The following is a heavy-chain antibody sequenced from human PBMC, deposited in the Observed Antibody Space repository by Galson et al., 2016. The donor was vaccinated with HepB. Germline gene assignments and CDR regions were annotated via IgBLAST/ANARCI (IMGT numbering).Heavy chain of an antibody. CDR2: ISASGAGT. V-gene: IGHV3-23*01. J-gene: IGHJ5*01. Sequence: SLRLSCAASGFTFSGDAMSWVRQAPEKGLEWVSGISASGAGTYYADSVKGRFTISRDNFKNTLYLQMNSLRAEDTAVYYCAKVATPNRNYENWFDSWGQGTLVTVSS. CDR1: GFTFSGDA. CDR3: AKVATPNRNYENWFDS. D-gene: IGHD4-11*01.